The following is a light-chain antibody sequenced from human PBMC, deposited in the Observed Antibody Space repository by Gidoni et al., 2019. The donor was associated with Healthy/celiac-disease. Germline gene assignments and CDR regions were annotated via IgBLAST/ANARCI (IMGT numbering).Light chain of an antibody. V-gene: IGKV3-15*01. J-gene: IGKJ1*01. CDR1: QSVSRN. CDR2: GPS. CDR3: QQYNNWPPWT. Sequence: EIVMTQSPATLSVSPGERATLSCRASQSVSRNLAWYQQKPGQAPRLLIYGPSTRATGIPARFSGSGSGTEFTLTISSLQSEDFAVYYCQQYNNWPPWTFGQGTKVEIK.